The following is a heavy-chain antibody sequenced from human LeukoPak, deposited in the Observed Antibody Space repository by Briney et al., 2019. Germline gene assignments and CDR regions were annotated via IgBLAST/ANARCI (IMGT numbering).Heavy chain of an antibody. J-gene: IGHJ5*02. Sequence: SETLSLTCTVSGGSISSGGYYWSWIRQHPGKGLEWIGYIYYSGSTYYNPSLKSRVTISVDTSKNQFSLKLSSVTAADTAVYYCARVVDTAMVPYNWFDPWGQGTLATVSS. CDR1: GGSISSGGYY. CDR3: ARVVDTAMVPYNWFDP. CDR2: IYYSGST. V-gene: IGHV4-31*03. D-gene: IGHD5-18*01.